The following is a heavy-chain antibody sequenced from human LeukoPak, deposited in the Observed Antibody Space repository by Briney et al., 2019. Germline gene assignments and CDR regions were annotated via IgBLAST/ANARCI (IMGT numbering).Heavy chain of an antibody. Sequence: GGSLRLSCAASGFTFSSYWMSWVRQAPGKGPEWVANIKQDGSEKYYVDSVKGRFNISRDNAKNSLYLQMNSLRAEDTAVYYCARGPGYSSSWFEYFQHWGQGTLVTVSS. CDR2: IKQDGSEK. D-gene: IGHD6-13*01. CDR3: ARGPGYSSSWFEYFQH. V-gene: IGHV3-7*01. J-gene: IGHJ1*01. CDR1: GFTFSSYW.